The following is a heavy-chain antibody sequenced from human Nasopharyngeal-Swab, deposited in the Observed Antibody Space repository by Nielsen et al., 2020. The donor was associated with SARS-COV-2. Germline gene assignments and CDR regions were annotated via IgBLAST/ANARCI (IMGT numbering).Heavy chain of an antibody. J-gene: IGHJ6*03. CDR1: GGSFSACY. CDR3: ARGLSGIVPGPILGLGPYYSYYYMDV. CDR2: INDSGST. D-gene: IGHD2-2*01. Sequence: SETLSLTCDVYGGSFSACYWGWIRQPPGKGLEWIGEINDSGSTNYNPSLKSRVTISVDTSKNQFSLKLSSVTAADTAVYYCARGLSGIVPGPILGLGPYYSYYYMDVWGKGTTVTVSS. V-gene: IGHV4-34*01.